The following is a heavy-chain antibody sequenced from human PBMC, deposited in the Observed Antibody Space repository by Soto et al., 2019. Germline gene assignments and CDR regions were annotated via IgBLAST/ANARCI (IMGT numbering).Heavy chain of an antibody. CDR2: IYHSGST. Sequence: SETLSLTCTVSGGSITRYYWTWIRQPPGRGPEWIGYIYHSGSTNYNPSLKSRVTISVDTSMNQFSLKLNSVTAADTAVYYCARARRSQYYYYGMDVWGPGTTVTVSS. J-gene: IGHJ6*02. CDR1: GGSITRYY. CDR3: ARARRSQYYYYGMDV. V-gene: IGHV4-59*01.